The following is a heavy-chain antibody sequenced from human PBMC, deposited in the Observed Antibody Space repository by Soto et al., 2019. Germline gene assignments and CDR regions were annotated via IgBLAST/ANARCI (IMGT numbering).Heavy chain of an antibody. V-gene: IGHV4-59*02. J-gene: IGHJ4*02. CDR2: IYYSGYT. CDR3: AGGGMTTVSY. Sequence: PSETLSLTCTVSSSSVSSYYWNWIRQSPGKGLEWIGYIYYSGYTNYNPSLKSRITISVDTSKNQFSLKLSSVTPADTAVYYCAGGGMTTVSYWGQGTLVTVSS. CDR1: SSSVSSYY. D-gene: IGHD4-17*01.